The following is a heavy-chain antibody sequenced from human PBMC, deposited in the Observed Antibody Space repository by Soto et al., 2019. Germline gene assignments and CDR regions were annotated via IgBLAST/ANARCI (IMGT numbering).Heavy chain of an antibody. CDR1: GFTFSSYA. Sequence: GGSLRLSCAASGFTFSSYAMSWVRQAPGKGLEWVSAISGSGGSTYYADSVKDRFTISRDNSKNTLYLQMNSLRAEDTAVYYCATDRGLRFLEWLSMDVWGQGTTVTVSS. CDR3: ATDRGLRFLEWLSMDV. V-gene: IGHV3-23*01. D-gene: IGHD3-3*01. CDR2: ISGSGGST. J-gene: IGHJ6*02.